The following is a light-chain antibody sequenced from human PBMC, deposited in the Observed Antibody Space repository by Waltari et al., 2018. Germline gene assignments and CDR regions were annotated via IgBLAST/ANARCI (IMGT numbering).Light chain of an antibody. CDR2: KDT. V-gene: IGLV3-25*03. Sequence: SYELTQPPSVSVPPGQTARITCFGDALPKQYVYWDHQRPGQAPVLMIYKDTKRPSGIPERFSGSASGTTVTLTISGVQAEDEAVYYCQSADSSGTSRVFGGGTKLTVL. J-gene: IGLJ2*01. CDR3: QSADSSGTSRV. CDR1: ALPKQY.